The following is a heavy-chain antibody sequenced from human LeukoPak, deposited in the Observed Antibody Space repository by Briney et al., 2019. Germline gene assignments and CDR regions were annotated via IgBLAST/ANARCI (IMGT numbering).Heavy chain of an antibody. CDR3: ARASYCSDGSCYSDY. Sequence: ASVKVSCRASGYTFSSYSISWVRQAPGQGLEWMGWISAYNGNTIYAQKVKGRVTMTTDTSTSTAYMELRSLKSDDTAVYYCARASYCSDGSCYSDYWGQGTLVTVSS. J-gene: IGHJ4*02. CDR1: GYTFSSYS. V-gene: IGHV1-18*01. CDR2: ISAYNGNT. D-gene: IGHD2-15*01.